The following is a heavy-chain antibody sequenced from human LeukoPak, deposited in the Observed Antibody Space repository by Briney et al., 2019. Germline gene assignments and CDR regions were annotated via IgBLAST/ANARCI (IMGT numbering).Heavy chain of an antibody. J-gene: IGHJ4*02. D-gene: IGHD2-15*01. V-gene: IGHV3-33*01. Sequence: GRSLRLSCAASGFTFSSYGMHWVRQAPGKGLEWVAVIWYDGSNKYYADSVEGRFTTSRDNSKNTLYLQMNSLRAEDTAVYYCARDPRGYCSGGSCYSGYFDYWGQGTLVTVSS. CDR3: ARDPRGYCSGGSCYSGYFDY. CDR2: IWYDGSNK. CDR1: GFTFSSYG.